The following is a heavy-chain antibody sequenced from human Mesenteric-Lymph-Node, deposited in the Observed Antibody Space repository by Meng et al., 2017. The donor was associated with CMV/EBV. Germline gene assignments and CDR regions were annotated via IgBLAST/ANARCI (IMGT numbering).Heavy chain of an antibody. V-gene: IGHV3-64*02. D-gene: IGHD2-15*01. CDR1: GFTFSSYA. CDR3: ARDEDSGGDAFDI. J-gene: IGHJ3*02. Sequence: GESLKISCAASGFTFSSYAMHWVRQAPGKGLEYVSAISSNGGSTYYADSVKGRFTISRDNSKNTLYLQMNSLRAEDTAVYYCARDEDSGGDAFDIWGQGTMVTVSS. CDR2: ISSNGGST.